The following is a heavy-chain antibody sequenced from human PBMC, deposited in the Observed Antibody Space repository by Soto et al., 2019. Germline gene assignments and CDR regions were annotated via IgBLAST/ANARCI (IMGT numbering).Heavy chain of an antibody. Sequence: PSETLSLTCTVSGGSISGYYWSWIRQPPGKGLEWFWYMYNTGSTVYNPSFKSRVTISVDTSKNQFSLKLNSVTAADTAVYYCARDLWGYCGTDCYPLDVWGQGTTVTVSS. J-gene: IGHJ6*02. CDR2: MYNTGST. CDR1: GGSISGYY. V-gene: IGHV4-59*01. D-gene: IGHD2-21*02. CDR3: ARDLWGYCGTDCYPLDV.